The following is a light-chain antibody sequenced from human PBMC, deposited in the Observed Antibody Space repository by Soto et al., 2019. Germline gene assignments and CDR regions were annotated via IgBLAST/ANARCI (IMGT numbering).Light chain of an antibody. CDR2: GTS. V-gene: IGKV3-15*01. Sequence: VVTQSQTTLSVSPGRRATLSCRASQSFSSNVAWYQQKTGQAPRLLIYGTSTRVTGIPARFSGSGSGTEFPLTICSLQSEDFAVYYCQQYYNWPLTFGGGTKVDI. CDR1: QSFSSN. CDR3: QQYYNWPLT. J-gene: IGKJ4*01.